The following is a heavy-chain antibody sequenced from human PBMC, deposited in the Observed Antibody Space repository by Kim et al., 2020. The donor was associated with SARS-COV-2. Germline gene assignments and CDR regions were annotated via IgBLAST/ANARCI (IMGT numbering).Heavy chain of an antibody. Sequence: SVKVSCKASGGTFSSYAISWVRQAPGQGLEWMGGIIHIFGTANYAQKFQGRVTITADKSTSTAYMELSSLRSEDTAVYYCARESSGGVYGLLPQYGGKGDFDYWGQGTLVTVSS. V-gene: IGHV1-69*06. D-gene: IGHD3-16*01. J-gene: IGHJ4*02. CDR2: IIHIFGTA. CDR3: ARESSGGVYGLLPQYGGKGDFDY. CDR1: GGTFSSYA.